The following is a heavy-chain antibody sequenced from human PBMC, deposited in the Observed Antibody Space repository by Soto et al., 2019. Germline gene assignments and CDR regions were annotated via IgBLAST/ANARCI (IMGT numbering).Heavy chain of an antibody. CDR1: GYTFTGYY. CDR3: ARGYYDKSGHYWGY. D-gene: IGHD3-22*01. CDR2: INPSGGST. Sequence: QVHLVQSGAEVKKPGASVKVSCKASGYTFTGYYMHWVRQAPGQGLVWMGMINPSGGSTAYAQKFQGRLIMTTDTSTSTVYMEVSSLRSEDTAAYYCARGYYDKSGHYWGYWGQGTLVTVSS. V-gene: IGHV1-46*01. J-gene: IGHJ4*02.